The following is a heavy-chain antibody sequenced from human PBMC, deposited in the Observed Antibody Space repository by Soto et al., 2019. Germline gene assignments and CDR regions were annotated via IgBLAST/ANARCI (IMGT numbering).Heavy chain of an antibody. CDR2: IYYSGTT. V-gene: IGHV4-31*03. CDR1: GGSISSGGYY. CDR3: AGGPLT. J-gene: IGHJ4*02. Sequence: QVQLQESGPGLVKPSQTLSLTCTVSGGSISSGGYYWSWIRQHPGKGLEWIGYIYYSGTTYYTYYHPSLKSRVTITVNTSKNQFPPKLGSGTAGGPAGVYWAGGPLTWGQGTLVTGSS. D-gene: IGHD7-27*01.